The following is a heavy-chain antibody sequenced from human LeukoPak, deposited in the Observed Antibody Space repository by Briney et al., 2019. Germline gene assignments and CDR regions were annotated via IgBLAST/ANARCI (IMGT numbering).Heavy chain of an antibody. Sequence: ASVNVSCKASGYTFTSYGISWVRQAPGQGLEWMGWISAYNGNTNYAQKLQGRVTMTTDTSTSTAYMELRSLRSDDTAVYYCARRGTAMVNDAFDIWGQGTMVTVSS. J-gene: IGHJ3*02. CDR3: ARRGTAMVNDAFDI. D-gene: IGHD5-18*01. CDR2: ISAYNGNT. V-gene: IGHV1-18*01. CDR1: GYTFTSYG.